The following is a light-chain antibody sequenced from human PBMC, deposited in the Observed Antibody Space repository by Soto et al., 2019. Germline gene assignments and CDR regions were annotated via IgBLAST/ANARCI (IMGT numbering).Light chain of an antibody. CDR1: SNDVGYYNY. Sequence: QSALTQPASVSGSPGQSITISCTGTSNDVGYYNYVYWYQRHPGKAPKLMIYDVSNRPSGVSDRFSGSKSGNTASLTISGLQAEDEADYFCSSYTGRSTPVFGGGTNLTVL. CDR3: SSYTGRSTPV. CDR2: DVS. V-gene: IGLV2-14*01. J-gene: IGLJ2*01.